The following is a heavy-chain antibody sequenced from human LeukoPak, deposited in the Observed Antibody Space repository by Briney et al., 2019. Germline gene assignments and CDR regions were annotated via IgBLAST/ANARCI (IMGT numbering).Heavy chain of an antibody. CDR1: GYSFTSYW. CDR3: AIPLPIFGESPSSADAFDI. CDR2: IYPGDSDT. D-gene: IGHD3-10*01. J-gene: IGHJ3*02. V-gene: IGHV5-51*01. Sequence: GESLKISCKGSGYSFTSYWIGWVRQMPGKGLKWMGIIYPGDSDTRYSPSFQGQVTISADKSISTAYLQWSSLKASDTAMYYCAIPLPIFGESPSSADAFDIWGQGTMVTVSS.